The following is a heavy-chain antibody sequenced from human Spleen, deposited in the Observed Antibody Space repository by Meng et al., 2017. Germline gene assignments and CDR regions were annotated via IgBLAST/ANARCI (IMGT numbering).Heavy chain of an antibody. D-gene: IGHD4-11*01. CDR1: GGSFSDYY. J-gene: IGHJ4*02. V-gene: IGHV4-34*01. CDR2: INHSGST. CDR3: ARGPTTMAHDFDY. Sequence: QVRLQQWGAGLLKPSETLSPPCVFSGGSFSDYYWSWIRQPPGKGLEWIGEINHSGSTNYNPSLESRATISVDTSQNNLSLKLSSVTAADSAVYYCARGPTTMAHDFDYWGQGTLVTVSS.